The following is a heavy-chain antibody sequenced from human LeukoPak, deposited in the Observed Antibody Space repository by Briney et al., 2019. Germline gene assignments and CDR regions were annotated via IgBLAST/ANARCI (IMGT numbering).Heavy chain of an antibody. V-gene: IGHV1-69*05. CDR3: ARAPRITMVRGVIYWFDP. Sequence: SVKVSCKASGGTFSSYAISWVRQAPGQGLEWMGRIIPIFGTANYAQKFQGRVTITTDESTSTAYMELSSLRSEDTAVYYCARAPRITMVRGVIYWFDPWGQGTLVTVSS. CDR1: GGTFSSYA. D-gene: IGHD3-10*01. J-gene: IGHJ5*02. CDR2: IIPIFGTA.